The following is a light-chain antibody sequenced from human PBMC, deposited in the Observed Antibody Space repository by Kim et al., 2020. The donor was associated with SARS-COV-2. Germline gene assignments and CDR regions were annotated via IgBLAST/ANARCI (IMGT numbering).Light chain of an antibody. CDR2: ATS. CDR3: HQYVRSPYT. CDR1: QSLSSTY. J-gene: IGKJ2*01. Sequence: EIVLTQSPGTLSLSPGERATLSCRASQSLSSTYLAWYQQKPGQAPRLLLYATSSRATGIPDRFSGSDSGTDFTLTISRLEPEDFAVYYCHQYVRSPYTFGQGTKLEIK. V-gene: IGKV3-20*01.